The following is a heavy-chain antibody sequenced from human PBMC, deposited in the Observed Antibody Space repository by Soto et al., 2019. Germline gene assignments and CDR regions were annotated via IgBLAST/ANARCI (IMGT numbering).Heavy chain of an antibody. CDR3: ARVPSSPRYFDY. J-gene: IGHJ4*02. CDR1: GYTFTSYY. D-gene: IGHD6-13*01. CDR2: INPSGGST. Sequence: ASAKVSCKASGYTFTSYYMHWVRQAPGQGLEWMGIINPSGGSTSYAQKFQGRVTMTRDTSTSTVYMELSSLRSEDTAVYYCARVPSSPRYFDYWGQGTLVTVYS. V-gene: IGHV1-46*01.